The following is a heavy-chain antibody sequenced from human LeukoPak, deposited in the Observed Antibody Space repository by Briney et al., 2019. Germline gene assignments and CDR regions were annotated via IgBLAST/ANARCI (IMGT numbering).Heavy chain of an antibody. CDR2: ISSSGSFI. D-gene: IGHD2-21*01. J-gene: IGHJ4*02. Sequence: GGSLRLSCAASGFTFSDYYMSWIRQAPGKGLEWVSYISSSGSFIYYADSVKGRFTISRDNAKNSLYLQMNSLRAEDAAVYFCAKAPVTSCRGAYCYPFDSWGQGTLVTVSS. CDR1: GFTFSDYY. V-gene: IGHV3-11*01. CDR3: AKAPVTSCRGAYCYPFDS.